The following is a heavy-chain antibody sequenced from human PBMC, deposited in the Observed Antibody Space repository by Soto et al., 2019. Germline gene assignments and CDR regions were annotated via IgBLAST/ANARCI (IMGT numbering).Heavy chain of an antibody. CDR1: GDSISTRSNY. V-gene: IGHV4-39*02. CDR2: IYYTGGT. CDR3: AREGPPIRAHNPPEYFQH. J-gene: IGHJ1*01. Sequence: QLQLQESGPGLVKPSETLPLTCTVSGDSISTRSNYWAWIRQPPGKGLEWIGSIYYTGGTYYNPSLKSRVTLFLDTSKNQFSLNLNSVTAADTAVYYCAREGPPIRAHNPPEYFQHWGQGTPVTVSS.